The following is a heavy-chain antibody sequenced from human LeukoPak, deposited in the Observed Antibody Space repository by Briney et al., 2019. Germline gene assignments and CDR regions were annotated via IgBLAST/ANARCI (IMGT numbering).Heavy chain of an antibody. D-gene: IGHD2-2*03. J-gene: IGHJ3*02. Sequence: PGGSLRLSCAASGFTVSSNYMSWVRQAPGKGLEWVSVIYSGGSTYYADSVKGRFTISRDNSKNTLYLQMNSLRAEDTAVYFCARDPGYCSSTSCIPGAFDIWGQGTMVTVSS. CDR2: IYSGGST. V-gene: IGHV3-66*01. CDR1: GFTVSSNY. CDR3: ARDPGYCSSTSCIPGAFDI.